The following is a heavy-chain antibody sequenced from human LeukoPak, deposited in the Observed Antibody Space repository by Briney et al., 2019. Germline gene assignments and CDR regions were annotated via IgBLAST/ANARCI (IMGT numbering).Heavy chain of an antibody. J-gene: IGHJ4*02. CDR1: GFTFSSYW. Sequence: GGSLRLSCVDSGFTFSSYWMHWVRQAPGKGLEWVANIKPDGSEKYYVDSVKGRFTISRDNAKNSLYLQMNSLRAEDTAVYYCARDRAWDSMNYWGQGTLVTVSS. V-gene: IGHV3-7*01. CDR2: IKPDGSEK. CDR3: ARDRAWDSMNY. D-gene: IGHD3-22*01.